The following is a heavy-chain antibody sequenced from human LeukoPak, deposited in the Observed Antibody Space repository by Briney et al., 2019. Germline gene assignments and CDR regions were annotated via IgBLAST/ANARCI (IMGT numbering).Heavy chain of an antibody. J-gene: IGHJ4*02. V-gene: IGHV6-1*01. CDR3: ARGGLMRSPRGYFDF. CDR1: GDSVSSNTGG. D-gene: IGHD2-8*01. CDR2: TYYRSKWYY. Sequence: SQTLSLTCAISGDSVSSNTGGWNWIRQSPSRGLEWLGRTYYRSKWYYDYAVSVKSRISINPDTSKNQFSLQLNSVTPDDTAVYYCARGGLMRSPRGYFDFWGQGTLVTVSS.